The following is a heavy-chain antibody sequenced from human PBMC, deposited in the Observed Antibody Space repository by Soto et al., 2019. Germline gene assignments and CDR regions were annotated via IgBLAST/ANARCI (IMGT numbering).Heavy chain of an antibody. Sequence: PSETLSLTCTVSGGSISSYYWSWIRHPPGKGLEWIGYIYNSGSTNYNPSLKSRVTISVDTSKNQFSLKLSSVTAADTAVYYCAYGDSRGPFDSWGQGTLVTVSS. CDR3: AYGDSRGPFDS. J-gene: IGHJ4*02. CDR2: IYNSGST. CDR1: GGSISSYY. V-gene: IGHV4-59*01. D-gene: IGHD4-17*01.